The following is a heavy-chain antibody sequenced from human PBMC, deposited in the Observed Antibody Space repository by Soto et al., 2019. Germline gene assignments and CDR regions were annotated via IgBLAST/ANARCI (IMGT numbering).Heavy chain of an antibody. V-gene: IGHV1-18*01. J-gene: IGHJ6*02. CDR3: ARDRGVIFGVVIPPYNYYYYGMDV. CDR2: ISAYNGNT. Sequence: ASVKVSCKASGYTFTSYGISWVRQAPGQGLEWMGWISAYNGNTNYAQKLQGRVTMTTDTSTSTAYMELRSLRSDDTAVYYCARDRGVIFGVVIPPYNYYYYGMDVWGQGTTVTVSS. CDR1: GYTFTSYG. D-gene: IGHD3-3*01.